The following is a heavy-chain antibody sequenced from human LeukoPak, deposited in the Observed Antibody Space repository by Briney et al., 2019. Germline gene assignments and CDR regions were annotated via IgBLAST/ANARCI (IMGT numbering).Heavy chain of an antibody. D-gene: IGHD6-19*01. J-gene: IGHJ4*02. CDR1: GGSISSSNW. V-gene: IGHV4-4*02. Sequence: PSGTLSLTCAVSGGSISSSNWWSWVRQPPGKGLEWIGEIYHSGSTNYNPSLKSRVTISVDTSKNQFSLKLSSVTAADTAVYYCARLYSSGWYRDYWGQGTLVTVSS. CDR2: IYHSGST. CDR3: ARLYSSGWYRDY.